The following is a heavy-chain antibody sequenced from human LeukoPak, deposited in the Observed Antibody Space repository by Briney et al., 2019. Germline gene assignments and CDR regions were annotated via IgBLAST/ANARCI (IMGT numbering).Heavy chain of an antibody. Sequence: ASVKVSCKASGGTFSSYAISWVRQAPGQGLEWMGGIIPIFGTANYAQKFQGRVTITTDESTSAAYMELSSLRSEDTAVYYCARAAAGYYYMDVWGKGTTVTVSS. V-gene: IGHV1-69*05. D-gene: IGHD6-13*01. CDR1: GGTFSSYA. J-gene: IGHJ6*03. CDR3: ARAAAGYYYMDV. CDR2: IIPIFGTA.